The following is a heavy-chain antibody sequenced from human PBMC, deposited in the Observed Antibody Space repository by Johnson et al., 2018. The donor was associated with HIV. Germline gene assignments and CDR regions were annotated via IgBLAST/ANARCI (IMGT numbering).Heavy chain of an antibody. CDR3: ARDERWNYYDAFDI. CDR2: ISYDGSNK. CDR1: GFTFSSYG. Sequence: QVQLMESGGGVVQPGRSLRLSCAASGFTFSSYGMHWVRQAPGKGLEWVAVISYDGSNKYYADSVKGRFTISRDNSKNPRYLQMNSLRAEDTAVYYCARDERWNYYDAFDIWGQGTMVTVSS. D-gene: IGHD1-7*01. J-gene: IGHJ3*02. V-gene: IGHV3-30*03.